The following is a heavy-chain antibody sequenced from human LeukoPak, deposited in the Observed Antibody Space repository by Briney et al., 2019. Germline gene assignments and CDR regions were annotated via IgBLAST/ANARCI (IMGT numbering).Heavy chain of an antibody. CDR1: GFNFSSYA. CDR3: ARTPIKGVVPTSPRRSAFDI. CDR2: ISYDGSNK. D-gene: IGHD2-2*01. Sequence: GGSLRLSCAASGFNFSSYAMHWVRQAPGKGQECVAVISYDGSNKYYADSVKGRFTISRDNSKNTLYLQMNSLRAEDTAVYYCARTPIKGVVPTSPRRSAFDIWGQGTMVTVSS. V-gene: IGHV3-30-3*01. J-gene: IGHJ3*02.